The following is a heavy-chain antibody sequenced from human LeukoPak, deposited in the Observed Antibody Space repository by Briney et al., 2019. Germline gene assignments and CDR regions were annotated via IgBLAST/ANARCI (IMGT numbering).Heavy chain of an antibody. D-gene: IGHD1-1*01. J-gene: IGHJ4*02. CDR1: GFAFSSYT. CDR2: ISGSGVSI. V-gene: IGHV3-21*01. CDR3: AREVWNAFDY. Sequence: PGVSLRLSCAASGFAFSSYTMHWVRQAPGKGLEWVSVISGSGVSIHYADSVKGRFTISRDNAKNSLYLQMNSLRAEDTAVYYCAREVWNAFDYWGQGTLVTVSS.